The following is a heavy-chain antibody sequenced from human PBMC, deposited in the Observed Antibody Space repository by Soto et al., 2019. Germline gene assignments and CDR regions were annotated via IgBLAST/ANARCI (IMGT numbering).Heavy chain of an antibody. J-gene: IGHJ4*02. V-gene: IGHV1-46*01. CDR1: GYTFTSYY. CDR3: ARGAITVTGFEEFDY. D-gene: IGHD4-17*01. Sequence: ASVTVSCQASGYTFTSYYMHWVRQAPGQGLEWMGIINPSGGSTSYAQKFQGRVTMTRDTSTSTVYMELSSLRSEDTAVYYCARGAITVTGFEEFDYWGQGTLVTVSS. CDR2: INPSGGST.